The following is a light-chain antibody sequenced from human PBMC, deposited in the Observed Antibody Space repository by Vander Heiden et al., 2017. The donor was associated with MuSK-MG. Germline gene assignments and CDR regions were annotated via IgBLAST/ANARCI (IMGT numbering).Light chain of an antibody. CDR2: GTS. V-gene: IGKV3-15*01. CDR3: QQGCDSPRRT. J-gene: IGKJ1*01. CDR1: QSISKN. Sequence: IWMTQSPATLSVSPGESATLSCRASQSISKNLDWYQQKPGQAPRLLIYGTSTRATDIPARFSGSGSGTEFTLTITRLQSEDFGIYFCQQGCDSPRRTFGQGTKVEIK.